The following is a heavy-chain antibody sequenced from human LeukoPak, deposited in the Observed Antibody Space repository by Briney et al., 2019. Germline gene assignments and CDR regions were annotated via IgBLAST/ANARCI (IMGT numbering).Heavy chain of an antibody. CDR1: GDSISSYY. V-gene: IGHV4-34*01. J-gene: IGHJ4*02. CDR3: ARATKFYYGSGSYAYYFDY. D-gene: IGHD3-10*01. Sequence: SETLSLTCTVSGDSISSYYWSWIRQPPGKGLEWIGEINHSGSTNYNPSLKSRVTISVDTSKNQFSLKLSSVTAADTAVYYCARATKFYYGSGSYAYYFDYWGQGTLVTVSS. CDR2: INHSGST.